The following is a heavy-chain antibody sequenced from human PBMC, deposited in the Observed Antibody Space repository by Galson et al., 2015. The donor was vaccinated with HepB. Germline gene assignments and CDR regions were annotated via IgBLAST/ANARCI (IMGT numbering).Heavy chain of an antibody. CDR1: GFTLSNYW. J-gene: IGHJ3*02. CDR2: INFDGNSR. Sequence: SLRLSCAASGFTLSNYWMDWVRQIPGEGLMWVARINFDGNSRDYADSVKGRFTISRDNAKNSVYLQMNSLSVEDTAVYYCARDGQAFGFDIWGQGTMVSVSS. D-gene: IGHD3-16*01. V-gene: IGHV3-74*01. CDR3: ARDGQAFGFDI.